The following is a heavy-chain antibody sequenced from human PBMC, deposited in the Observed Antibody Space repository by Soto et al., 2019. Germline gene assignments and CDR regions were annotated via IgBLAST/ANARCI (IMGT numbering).Heavy chain of an antibody. D-gene: IGHD2-8*01. CDR1: GGSISTYY. Sequence: QVQLRESGPGLVKPSETLSLTCTVSGGSISTYYWSWIRQPPGKGLEWIGYIYYGGSADYTPSLMSRVTISVDTSKKQFSLKLSSVTAADTAVYYCARGGHCANGVCSALDYWGQGTRVTVSS. CDR2: IYYGGSA. J-gene: IGHJ4*02. CDR3: ARGGHCANGVCSALDY. V-gene: IGHV4-59*08.